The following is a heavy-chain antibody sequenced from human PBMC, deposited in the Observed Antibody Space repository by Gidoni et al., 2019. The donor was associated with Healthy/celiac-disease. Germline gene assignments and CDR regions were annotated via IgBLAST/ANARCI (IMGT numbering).Heavy chain of an antibody. CDR3: ARGSYDFWSGYYMYYYYMDV. D-gene: IGHD3-3*01. CDR1: GFTFSSYG. J-gene: IGHJ6*03. CDR2: ISYDGSNK. Sequence: QVQLVESGRGVVQPGRSLRLSCEASGFTFSSYGMHWVRQGPGKGLEWVAFISYDGSNKYYADSVKGRFTISRDNSKNTLYLQMNSLRAEDTAVYYCARGSYDFWSGYYMYYYYMDVWGKGTTVTVSS. V-gene: IGHV3-33*01.